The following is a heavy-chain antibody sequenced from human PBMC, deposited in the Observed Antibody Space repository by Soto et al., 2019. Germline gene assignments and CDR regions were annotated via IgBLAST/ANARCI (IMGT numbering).Heavy chain of an antibody. CDR1: GGSIINYY. J-gene: IGHJ4*02. V-gene: IGHV4-59*01. CDR2: IYYTGST. Sequence: SETLSLTCTASGGSIINYYWSWIRQPPEKGLEWIGYIYYTGSTNYNSSLKSRVTISVDTSKNQFSLKLSSVTAADTAVYYCARWRDPYFDYWGQGTLVTVSS. CDR3: ARWRDPYFDY. D-gene: IGHD3-3*01.